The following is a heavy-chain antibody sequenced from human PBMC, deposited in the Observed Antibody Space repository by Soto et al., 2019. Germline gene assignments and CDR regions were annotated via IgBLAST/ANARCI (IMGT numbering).Heavy chain of an antibody. CDR3: AREKAVAGTIFDY. D-gene: IGHD6-19*01. CDR1: GFSLSSYW. V-gene: IGHV3-74*01. CDR2: IQSDGSST. Sequence: EVQLVESGGGSVQPGGSPRLSCAVSGFSLSSYWMHWVRQAPGKGLVWVSRIQSDGSSTNYADSVKGRFTISRDNAKNTLYLQMDSLRVEDTAVYYCAREKAVAGTIFDYWGQGTLVTVSS. J-gene: IGHJ4*02.